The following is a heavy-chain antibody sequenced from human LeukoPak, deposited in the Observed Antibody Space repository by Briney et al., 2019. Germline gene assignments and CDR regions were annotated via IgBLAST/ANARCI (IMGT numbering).Heavy chain of an antibody. CDR1: GFTFSTHW. CDR3: ARSGQLMGRTYYFDY. D-gene: IGHD1-1*01. V-gene: IGHV3-74*01. CDR2: MNGDGSST. Sequence: GGSLRLSCVASGFTFSTHWMHWVRQAPGKGLVWVSRMNGDGSSTKYADSVKGRFTISRDNDRNTLYLQMNSLRAEDTAVYYCARSGQLMGRTYYFDYWGQGTLVTVSS. J-gene: IGHJ4*02.